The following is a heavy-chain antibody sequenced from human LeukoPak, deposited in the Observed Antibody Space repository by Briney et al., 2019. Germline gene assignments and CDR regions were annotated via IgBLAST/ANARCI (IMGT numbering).Heavy chain of an antibody. V-gene: IGHV3-66*01. CDR1: TLSVGGSF. J-gene: IGHJ4*02. Sequence: GGSLRLSCVDSTLSVGGSFVSWVRQAPGKGLEWVSVIYGGGSVYSADSVKGRFTISRDYSDNTVYLQMNSLRVEDTAVYYCARGLGTNYGGYCTGGGCPVYWGQGTLVTVSS. CDR3: ARGLGTNYGGYCTGGGCPVY. CDR2: IYGGGSV. D-gene: IGHD2-8*02.